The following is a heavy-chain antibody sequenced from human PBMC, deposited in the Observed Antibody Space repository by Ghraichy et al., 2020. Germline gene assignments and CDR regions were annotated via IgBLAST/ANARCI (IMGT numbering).Heavy chain of an antibody. CDR1: AFTFSSYS. J-gene: IGHJ6*02. Sequence: GGSLRLSCAASAFTFSSYSMNWVRQAPGKGLEWVSAISSSSTYIYYADSVKGRFTISRDNAKNSLYLQMDSLRAEDTAVYYCARITCTSSRYGMDVWGQGTTVTVSS. D-gene: IGHD1-20*01. CDR3: ARITCTSSRYGMDV. V-gene: IGHV3-21*01. CDR2: ISSSSTYI.